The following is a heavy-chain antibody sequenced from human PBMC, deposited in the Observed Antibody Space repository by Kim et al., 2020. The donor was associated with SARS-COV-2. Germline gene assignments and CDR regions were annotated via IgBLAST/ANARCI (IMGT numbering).Heavy chain of an antibody. CDR2: IRSKANSYAT. J-gene: IGHJ5*02. D-gene: IGHD6-13*01. CDR1: GFTFSGSA. V-gene: IGHV3-73*01. CDR3: TTPSRPGIAAAGRYNWFDP. Sequence: GGSLRLSCAASGFTFSGSAMHWVRQASGKGLEWVGRIRSKANSYATAYAASVKGRFTVSRDDSKNTAYLQMNSLKTEDTAVYYCTTPSRPGIAAAGRYNWFDPWGQGTLVTVSS.